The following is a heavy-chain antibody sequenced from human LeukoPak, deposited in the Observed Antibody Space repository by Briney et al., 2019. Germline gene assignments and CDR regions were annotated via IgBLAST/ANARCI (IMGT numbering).Heavy chain of an antibody. Sequence: PGGSLRLSCAASGFTFSSYSMNWVRQAPGKGLEWVSSISSSSYIYYADSVKGRFTISRDNAKNSLYLQMNSLRAEDTAVYYCARDLSRITMIVGDYWGQGTLVTVSS. CDR1: GFTFSSYS. D-gene: IGHD3-22*01. V-gene: IGHV3-21*01. CDR3: ARDLSRITMIVGDY. J-gene: IGHJ4*02. CDR2: ISSSSYI.